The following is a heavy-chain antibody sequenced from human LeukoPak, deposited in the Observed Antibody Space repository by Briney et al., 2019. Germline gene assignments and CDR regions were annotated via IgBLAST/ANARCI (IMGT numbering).Heavy chain of an antibody. V-gene: IGHV4-38-2*02. CDR2: IYHSGST. J-gene: IGHJ4*02. D-gene: IGHD3-16*02. Sequence: SETLSLTCTVSGYSISSGYYWGWIRQPPGKGLEWIGSIYHSGSTYYNPSLKSRVTISIDTSKNQFSLKLSSVTAADTAVYYCARELYSPNDYWGQGTLVTVSS. CDR1: GYSISSGYY. CDR3: ARELYSPNDY.